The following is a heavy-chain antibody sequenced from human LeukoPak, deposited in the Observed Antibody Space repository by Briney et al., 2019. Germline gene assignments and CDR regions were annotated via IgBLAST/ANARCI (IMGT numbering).Heavy chain of an antibody. J-gene: IGHJ4*02. CDR1: GGSFSGYY. V-gene: IGHV4-34*01. Sequence: PSETLSLTCAVYGGSFSGYYWSWIRQPPGKGLEWIGEINHSGSTNYNPSLKSRVTISVDTSKNQFSLKLSSVTAADTAVYYCARDSDTAMVGLDYWGQGTLVTVSS. CDR2: INHSGST. CDR3: ARDSDTAMVGLDY. D-gene: IGHD5-18*01.